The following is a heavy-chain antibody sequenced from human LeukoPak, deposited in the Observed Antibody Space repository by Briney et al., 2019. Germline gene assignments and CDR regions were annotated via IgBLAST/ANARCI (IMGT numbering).Heavy chain of an antibody. CDR2: IGLSGSST. CDR1: GFTFSNFV. CDR3: AKEFVPGNFHY. Sequence: PGGSLRLSCEASGFTFSNFVMSWVRQAPGKGLEWVSTIGLSGSSTYYAGSVKGRFTISRDNSKNTLYLQMNSLRAEDTAIYYCAKEFVPGNFHYWGQGTLVTVSS. V-gene: IGHV3-23*01. D-gene: IGHD2-21*01. J-gene: IGHJ4*02.